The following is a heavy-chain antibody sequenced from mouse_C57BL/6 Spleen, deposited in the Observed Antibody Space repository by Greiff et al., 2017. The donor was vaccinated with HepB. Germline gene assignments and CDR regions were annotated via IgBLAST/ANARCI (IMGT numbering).Heavy chain of an antibody. Sequence: VQLKESGGGLVKPGGSLKLSCAASGFTFSDYGMHWVRQAPEKGLEWVAYISSGSSTIYYADTVKGRFTISRDNAKNTLFLQMTSLRSEDTAMYYCARGTGYYAMDYWGQGTSVTVSS. D-gene: IGHD3-3*01. CDR2: ISSGSSTI. V-gene: IGHV5-17*01. CDR3: ARGTGYYAMDY. CDR1: GFTFSDYG. J-gene: IGHJ4*01.